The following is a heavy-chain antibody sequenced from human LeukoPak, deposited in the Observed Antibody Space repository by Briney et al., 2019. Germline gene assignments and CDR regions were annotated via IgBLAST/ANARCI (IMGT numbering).Heavy chain of an antibody. CDR1: GGSISTYY. CDR2: MYHSGSA. J-gene: IGHJ4*02. CDR3: ARGYGAYNYGYYFDY. Sequence: SETLSLTCTVSGGSISTYYWGWIRQPPGKGLEYIGYMYHSGSANYHPSLKSRVTISLDMSKNQFSLKLSSVTAADTAMYYCARGYGAYNYGYYFDYWGQGTLVTVSS. D-gene: IGHD5-18*01. V-gene: IGHV4-59*01.